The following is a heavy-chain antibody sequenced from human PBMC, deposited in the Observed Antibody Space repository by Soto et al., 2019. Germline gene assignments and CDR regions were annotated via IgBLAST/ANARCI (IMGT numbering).Heavy chain of an antibody. D-gene: IGHD3-3*02. CDR1: GFSFSVYS. J-gene: IGHJ4*02. CDR2: INGRDGAI. V-gene: IGHV3-48*02. CDR3: ARDHLWAFDY. Sequence: GGSLRLSCAASGFSFSVYSMNWVRQAPGKGLEWVSYINGRDGAINYVDSVKGRFTISIDIAKNSLYLQMNSLRDEDTAVYFCARDHLWAFDYWGQGVLITVSS.